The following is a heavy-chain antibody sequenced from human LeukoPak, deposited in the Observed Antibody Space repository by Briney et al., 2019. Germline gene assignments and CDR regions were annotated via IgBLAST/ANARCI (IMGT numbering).Heavy chain of an antibody. CDR3: ARVPGGALNWFDP. J-gene: IGHJ5*02. D-gene: IGHD1-1*01. CDR1: GGYISSSSYY. Sequence: PSETLSLTCTVSGGYISSSSYYWGWIRQPPGKGLEWIGTIYYSGSTYYNPSLKSRVTISVYTSKNQFSLKLSSVTAADTAVYYCARVPGGALNWFDPWGQGTLVTVSS. CDR2: IYYSGST. V-gene: IGHV4-39*01.